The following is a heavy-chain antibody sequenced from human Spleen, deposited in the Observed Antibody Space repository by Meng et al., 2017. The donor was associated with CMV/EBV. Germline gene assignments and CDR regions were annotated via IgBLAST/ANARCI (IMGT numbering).Heavy chain of an antibody. CDR2: INHSGST. D-gene: IGHD2-8*02. V-gene: IGHV4-34*01. J-gene: IGHJ4*02. Sequence: GPLRLSCAVYGGSFSGYYWSWIRQPPGKGLEWIGEINHSGSTNYNPSLKSRVTISVDTSKNQFSLKLSSVTAADTAVYYCARGVWAPTGNEDQFFFDSWAQGSLVTVSS. CDR1: GGSFSGYY. CDR3: ARGVWAPTGNEDQFFFDS.